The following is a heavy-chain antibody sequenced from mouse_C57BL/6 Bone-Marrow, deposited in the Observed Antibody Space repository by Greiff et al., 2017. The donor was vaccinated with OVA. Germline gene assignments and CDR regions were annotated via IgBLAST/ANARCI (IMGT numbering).Heavy chain of an antibody. CDR1: GFNIKDYY. V-gene: IGHV14-2*01. J-gene: IGHJ2*01. D-gene: IGHD2-14*01. CDR2: IDPEDGET. CDR3: ARDYR. Sequence: MQVVESGAELVKPGASVKLSCTASGFNIKDYYMHWVKQRTEQGLEWIGRIDPEDGETKYAPKCQGKATITADTSSNTAYLQLSSLTSEDTAVYYCARDYRWGQGTTLTVSS.